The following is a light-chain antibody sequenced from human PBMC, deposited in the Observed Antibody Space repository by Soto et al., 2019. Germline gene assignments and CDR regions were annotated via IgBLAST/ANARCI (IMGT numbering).Light chain of an antibody. J-gene: IGKJ4*01. CDR1: QSISNDH. CDR3: EYYGNTII. V-gene: IGKV3-20*01. Sequence: EIVLTQSPGTLSLSPGGRVTLSCRTSQSISNDHLAWYQQKPGQAPRLLIHGTSNRATGIPDRFSGSGSGTDFTLTFIRLEPEATAVYYCEYYGNTIIFGGGTKVEIK. CDR2: GTS.